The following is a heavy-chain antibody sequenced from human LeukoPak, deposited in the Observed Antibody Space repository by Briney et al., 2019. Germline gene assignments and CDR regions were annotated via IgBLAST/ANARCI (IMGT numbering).Heavy chain of an antibody. D-gene: IGHD6-13*01. V-gene: IGHV5-51*01. CDR1: GYSFTSYW. CDR2: IYPGDSDT. CDR3: ARRIAGAGSDY. J-gene: IGHJ4*02. Sequence: GESLKISCKGSGYSFTSYWIGWVRQRPGKGLEWMGIIYPGDSDTRYSPSFEGQVTISADMSIRTAYLQWSSLKASDTAMYYCARRIAGAGSDYWGQGTLVTVSS.